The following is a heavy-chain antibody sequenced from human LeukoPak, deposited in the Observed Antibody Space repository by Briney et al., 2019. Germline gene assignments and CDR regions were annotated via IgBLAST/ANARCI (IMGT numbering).Heavy chain of an antibody. CDR2: ISSSGSTI. CDR3: ARAFYDYGGNSFAFDI. CDR1: GFIFSDYY. D-gene: IGHD4-23*01. Sequence: TGGSLRLSCAASGFIFSDYYMSWIRQAPGKGLEWVSYISSSGSTIYYADSVKGRFTISRDNAKNSLHLQMNSLRVEDTAVYYCARAFYDYGGNSFAFDIWGQGTMVTVSS. J-gene: IGHJ3*02. V-gene: IGHV3-11*04.